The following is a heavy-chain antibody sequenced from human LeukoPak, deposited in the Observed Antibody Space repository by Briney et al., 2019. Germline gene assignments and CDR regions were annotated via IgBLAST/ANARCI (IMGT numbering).Heavy chain of an antibody. CDR1: GYTFTSYD. CDR3: ARGLENYYGSGNLDY. D-gene: IGHD3-10*01. Sequence: ASVKVSCKASGYTFTSYDINWVRQAPGQGLEWMGWMNPNGGNTGYAQKFQGRVTMTRNTSISTAYMELSSLRSEDTAVYYCARGLENYYGSGNLDYWGQGTLVTVSS. CDR2: MNPNGGNT. V-gene: IGHV1-8*02. J-gene: IGHJ4*02.